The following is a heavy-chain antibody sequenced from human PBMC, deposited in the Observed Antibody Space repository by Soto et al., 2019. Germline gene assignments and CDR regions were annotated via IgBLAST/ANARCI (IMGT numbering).Heavy chain of an antibody. CDR3: AGLDYSSSRY. CDR2: IGSHAGGT. V-gene: IGHV3-23*01. D-gene: IGHD6-13*01. J-gene: IGHJ4*02. Sequence: GGSLRLSCAASGFTFSSYAMTWDRQSPGEGLEWVSSIGSHAGGTYYADSVKGRFAISRDNSKNMLYLQMNSLRVEDTAVYYCAGLDYSSSRYWGRGTLVTVSS. CDR1: GFTFSSYA.